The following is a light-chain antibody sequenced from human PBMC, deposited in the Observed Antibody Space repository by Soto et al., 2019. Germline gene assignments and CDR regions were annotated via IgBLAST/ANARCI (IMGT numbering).Light chain of an antibody. V-gene: IGLV2-14*01. CDR3: SSYTNSSFPVV. Sequence: QSALTEPASVSGSPVQSLTISCTGTSSDLCGYNYVSWYQQHPGKAPKLMIYDVSNRPSGVSNRFSGSKSGNTASLTISGLQPEYEADYYCSSYTNSSFPVVFGGWIKHTVL. CDR2: DVS. CDR1: SSDLCGYNY. J-gene: IGLJ2*01.